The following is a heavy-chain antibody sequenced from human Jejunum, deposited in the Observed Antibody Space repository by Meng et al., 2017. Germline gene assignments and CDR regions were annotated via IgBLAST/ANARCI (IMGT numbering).Heavy chain of an antibody. CDR3: AREGQLMLGLVDY. D-gene: IGHD2-2*01. CDR1: GDSISSGGHY. V-gene: IGHV4-31*03. CDR2: IYYTGSA. Sequence: QVQLQESGPGLVTPSQTLSLTCTVTGDSISSGGHYWSWIRQNPGKGLEWIGYIYYTGSAYYNPPLESRVTLSVDTSNNQFSLRLNSVTAADTAVYYCAREGQLMLGLVDYWGQGTLVTVSS. J-gene: IGHJ4*02.